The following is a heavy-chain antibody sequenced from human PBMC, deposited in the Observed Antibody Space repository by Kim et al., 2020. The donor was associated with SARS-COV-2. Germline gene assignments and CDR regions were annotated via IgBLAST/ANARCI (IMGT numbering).Heavy chain of an antibody. CDR1: GFTFESHW. J-gene: IGHJ6*03. V-gene: IGHV3-7*01. CDR2: IKQDGSER. Sequence: GGSLRLSCVASGFTFESHWNTWVRQAPGTGLEWVANIKQDGSERYYVESVKGRFIISRDNAENSLFLYMNSLRVEDTAVYFCSRLEWEDIMTYKYYYMDVCGKGTSLTLS. CDR3: SRLEWEDIMTYKYYYMDV. D-gene: IGHD3-3*01.